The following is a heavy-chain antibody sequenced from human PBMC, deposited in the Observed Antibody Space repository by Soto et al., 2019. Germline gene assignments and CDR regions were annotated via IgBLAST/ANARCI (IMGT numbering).Heavy chain of an antibody. CDR3: AHTPTPLTDGGGWFDP. D-gene: IGHD2-21*02. CDR2: IYWNDEK. CDR1: GFSLSTSGLG. J-gene: IGHJ5*02. Sequence: QITLKESGPMLVKPTQTLTLTCTISGFSLSTSGLGVGWIRQPPGKALEWLALIYWNDEKRYRPSLRSRLTITKDNSKNQVGRKMTEMGPVATATYDCAHTPTPLTDGGGWFDPWGQGTLVTVSS. V-gene: IGHV2-5*01.